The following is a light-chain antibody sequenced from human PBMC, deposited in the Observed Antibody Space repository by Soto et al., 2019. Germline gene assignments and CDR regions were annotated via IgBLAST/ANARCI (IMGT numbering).Light chain of an antibody. CDR1: QSVSSY. J-gene: IGKJ2*01. CDR3: QLRGNWPLYT. CDR2: DAS. Sequence: EIVLTQSPATLSLSAGERATLSCRASQSVSSYLAWYQQKPGQAPRLLIYDASNRATGIPARFSGSGSGTDFTLTISSLEPEDFAVYYCQLRGNWPLYTFGQGTKLEIK. V-gene: IGKV3-11*01.